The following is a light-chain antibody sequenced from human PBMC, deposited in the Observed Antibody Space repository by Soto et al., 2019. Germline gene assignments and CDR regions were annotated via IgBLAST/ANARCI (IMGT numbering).Light chain of an antibody. CDR2: GTS. J-gene: IGKJ1*01. CDR1: QSVSSN. V-gene: IGKV3-15*01. Sequence: EIVMTQSPVTLSVSPGERATLSCRASQSVSSNLAWYQQKPGQAPRLLISGTSTRTTRIPDRFSGSGSGTEFTLTISSLQSEDFAVYYCQQYNNCWTFGQGTKVEIK. CDR3: QQYNNCWT.